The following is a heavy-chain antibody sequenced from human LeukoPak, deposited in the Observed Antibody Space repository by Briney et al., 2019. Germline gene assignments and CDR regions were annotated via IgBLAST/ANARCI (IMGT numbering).Heavy chain of an antibody. J-gene: IGHJ5*02. Sequence: SVKVSCKASGYTFTSYYMHWVRQAPGQGLEWMGGIIPIFGTANYAQKFQGRVTITADKSTSTAYMELSSLRSEDTAVYYCARKVPNDSSGYYYRGQFDPWGQGTLVTVSS. D-gene: IGHD3-22*01. V-gene: IGHV1-69*06. CDR1: GYTFTSYY. CDR2: IIPIFGTA. CDR3: ARKVPNDSSGYYYRGQFDP.